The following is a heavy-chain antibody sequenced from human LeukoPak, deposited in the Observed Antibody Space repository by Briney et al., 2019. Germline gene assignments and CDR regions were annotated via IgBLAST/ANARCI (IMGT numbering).Heavy chain of an antibody. Sequence: SETLSLTCTVSGGSISSSSYYWGWIRQPPGKGLEWIGSIYYSGSTHYNPSLKSRVTISVDTSKNQFSLKLSFVTAADTAVYYCASSSYDSSGPQDAFDIWGQGTMVTVSS. D-gene: IGHD3-22*01. CDR1: GGSISSSSYY. V-gene: IGHV4-39*07. CDR3: ASSSYDSSGPQDAFDI. J-gene: IGHJ3*02. CDR2: IYYSGST.